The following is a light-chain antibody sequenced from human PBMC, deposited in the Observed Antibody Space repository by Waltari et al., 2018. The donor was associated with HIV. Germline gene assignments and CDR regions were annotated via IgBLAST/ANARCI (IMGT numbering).Light chain of an antibody. J-gene: IGLJ3*02. Sequence: QSALTQPASVSGSLGQSITISCIGTSSDIGSYHYVSWYQHHPDKAPTRVIYDANARPSGVPFLFSGSKSGNTASLTISGLQAEDEADYYCSSYTSTSTLLFGGGTKVTVL. CDR2: DAN. CDR3: SSYTSTSTLL. CDR1: SSDIGSYHY. V-gene: IGLV2-14*01.